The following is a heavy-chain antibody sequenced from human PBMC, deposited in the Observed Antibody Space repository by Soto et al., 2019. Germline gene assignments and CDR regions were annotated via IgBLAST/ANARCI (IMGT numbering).Heavy chain of an antibody. V-gene: IGHV3-66*01. D-gene: IGHD2-8*01. Sequence: GGSLRLSCAASGFTVSSNYMSWVRQAPGKGLEWVSVIYSGGSTYYADSVKGRFTISRDNSKNTLYLQMNSLRAEDTAVYYCARDNDRGYFDYWGQGTLVTVSS. CDR1: GFTVSSNY. CDR2: IYSGGST. CDR3: ARDNDRGYFDY. J-gene: IGHJ4*02.